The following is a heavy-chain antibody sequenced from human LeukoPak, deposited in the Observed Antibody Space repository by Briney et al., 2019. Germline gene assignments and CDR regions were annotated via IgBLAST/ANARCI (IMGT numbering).Heavy chain of an antibody. CDR2: INPSGGST. Sequence: ASVKVSCKASGYTFIRYYMHWVRQAPGQGLEWMGIINPSGGSTSYAQKFQGRVTMTTDTSTSTAYMELRSLRSDDTAVYYCARDHQYDFDYWGQGTLVTVSS. J-gene: IGHJ4*02. V-gene: IGHV1-46*01. CDR3: ARDHQYDFDY. CDR1: GYTFIRYY. D-gene: IGHD2-2*01.